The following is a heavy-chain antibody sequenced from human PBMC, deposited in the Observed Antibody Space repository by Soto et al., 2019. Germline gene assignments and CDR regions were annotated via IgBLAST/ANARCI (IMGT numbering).Heavy chain of an antibody. CDR1: GFTFSTYS. V-gene: IGHV3-48*02. CDR3: ARDPGGSGSYLPSY. Sequence: EVQLVESGGGLVQPGGSLRLSCAASGFTFSTYSMNWVRQAPGKGLEWVSYISSSSSTIYYADSVKGRFTISRDDANNSLYLEMHSLRDVDTAVYYCARDPGGSGSYLPSYWGQGTLVTVSS. CDR2: ISSSSSTI. D-gene: IGHD3-10*01. J-gene: IGHJ4*02.